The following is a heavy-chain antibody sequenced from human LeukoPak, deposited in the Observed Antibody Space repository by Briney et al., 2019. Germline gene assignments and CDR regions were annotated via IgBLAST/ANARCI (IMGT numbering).Heavy chain of an antibody. D-gene: IGHD2/OR15-2a*01. J-gene: IGHJ5*02. CDR2: INHSGST. CDR3: AREKEIVATGFGP. V-gene: IGHV4-34*01. CDR1: GGSFSGYY. Sequence: PSETLSLTCAVYGGSFSGYYWSWIRQPPGKGLEWIGEINHSGSTNYNPSLKSRVTISVDTSKNQFSLKLSSVTAADTAVYYCAREKEIVATGFGPWGQGTLVTVSS.